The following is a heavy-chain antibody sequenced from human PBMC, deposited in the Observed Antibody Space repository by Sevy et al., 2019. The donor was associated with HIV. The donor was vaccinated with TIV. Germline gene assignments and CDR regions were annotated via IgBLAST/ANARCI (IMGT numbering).Heavy chain of an antibody. D-gene: IGHD2-2*02. V-gene: IGHV1-18*01. CDR1: GYTFTSYG. CDR3: ARDIVVVPAAIRGIQYNWFDP. J-gene: IGHJ5*02. CDR2: ISAYNGNT. Sequence: ASVKVSCKASGYTFTSYGISWVRQAPGQGLEWMGWISAYNGNTNYAQKLQGRVTMTTDTSTSTAYMELRSLRSDDTAGYYCARDIVVVPAAIRGIQYNWFDPWGQGTLVTVSS.